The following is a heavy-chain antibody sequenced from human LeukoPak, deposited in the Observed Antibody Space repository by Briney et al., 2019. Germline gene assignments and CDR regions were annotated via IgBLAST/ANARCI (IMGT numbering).Heavy chain of an antibody. Sequence: PGGSLRLSCAVAGLTFSDHYMDWVRQAPGRGLEWVARTRNQVNSYTTEYAASVKGRFTISRDDSKNALYLQMNSLKIEDTAVYYCARCDRTNDFDYWGQGTLVTVSS. J-gene: IGHJ4*02. CDR2: TRNQVNSYTT. CDR1: GLTFSDHY. CDR3: ARCDRTNDFDY. D-gene: IGHD2-21*02. V-gene: IGHV3-72*01.